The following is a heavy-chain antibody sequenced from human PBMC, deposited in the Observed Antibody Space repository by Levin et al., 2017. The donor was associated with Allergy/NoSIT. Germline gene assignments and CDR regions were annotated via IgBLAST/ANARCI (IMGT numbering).Heavy chain of an antibody. CDR2: INPNSGGI. Sequence: PQASVKVSCKSSGYNFPDFYVHWLRQAPGLGLEWMGLINPNSGGIKYAEKFQGRVTMTRDTSIRTAYMQLSSLTPDDTAVYYCARSLVGATFDFWGHGTLVTVSS. J-gene: IGHJ4*01. D-gene: IGHD1-26*01. CDR3: ARSLVGATFDF. CDR1: GYNFPDFY. V-gene: IGHV1-2*02.